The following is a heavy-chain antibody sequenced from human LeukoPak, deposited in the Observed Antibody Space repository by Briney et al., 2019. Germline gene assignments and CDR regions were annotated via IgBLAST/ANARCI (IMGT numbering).Heavy chain of an antibody. D-gene: IGHD1-7*01. CDR3: AKDLNYAFDY. Sequence: GGSLRLSCAASGFTFSSYSMNWVRQAPGKGLEWVSALSGNGVKTYYADSVKGRFTISRDNSGNTLYLQMNSLRAEDTAIYFCAKDLNYAFDYWGQGAVVTVSS. CDR2: LSGNGVKT. CDR1: GFTFSSYS. J-gene: IGHJ4*02. V-gene: IGHV3-23*01.